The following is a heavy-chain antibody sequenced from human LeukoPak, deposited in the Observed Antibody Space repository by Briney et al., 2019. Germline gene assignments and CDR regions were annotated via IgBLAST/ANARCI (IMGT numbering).Heavy chain of an antibody. D-gene: IGHD3-10*01. CDR2: ISPTNGAT. CDR1: GYSFIGNY. V-gene: IGHV1-2*02. Sequence: LWASVNVSCKTSGYSFIGNYIHWVRQAPGQGLEWMGWISPTNGATNYDQRFQGRVTLTRDTSISTAFMELSSLTSDDTAVYYCARGRPLWFGVLDVWGQGTTVAVSS. CDR3: ARGRPLWFGVLDV. J-gene: IGHJ6*02.